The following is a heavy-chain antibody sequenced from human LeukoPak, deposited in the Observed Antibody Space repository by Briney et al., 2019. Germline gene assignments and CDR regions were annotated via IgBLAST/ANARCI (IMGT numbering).Heavy chain of an antibody. D-gene: IGHD1-26*01. CDR1: GFTFSSYA. CDR3: ARTGSYSHNAFDI. Sequence: GGSLRLSCAASGFTFSSYAMNWVRQAPGRGLEWVSYISSGGSTIYYADSVKGRFTVSRDNAKNTLYLQMSSLRAEDTAVYFCARTGSYSHNAFDIWGQGTMVTVPS. CDR2: ISSGGSTI. J-gene: IGHJ3*02. V-gene: IGHV3-48*03.